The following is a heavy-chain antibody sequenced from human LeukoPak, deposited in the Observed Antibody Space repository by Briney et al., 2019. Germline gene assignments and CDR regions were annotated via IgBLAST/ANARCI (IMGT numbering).Heavy chain of an antibody. J-gene: IGHJ4*02. CDR2: VRYDESTK. D-gene: IGHD2-2*01. V-gene: IGHV3-30*02. CDR3: AKDVPAAYFDY. CDR1: GLIFSNYG. Sequence: GGSLRLSCAASGLIFSNYGMHWVRQAPGKGLEWVAFVRYDESTKFYADSVKGRFTISRVNSKTTLYLQMNSLRAEDTAVYYCAKDVPAAYFDYWGQGTLVTVSS.